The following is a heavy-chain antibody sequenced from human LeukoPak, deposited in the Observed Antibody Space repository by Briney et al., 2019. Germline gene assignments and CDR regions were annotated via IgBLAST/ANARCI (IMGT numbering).Heavy chain of an antibody. J-gene: IGHJ6*02. CDR2: ISSSSSYI. D-gene: IGHD3-16*01. CDR3: ARDWGYYYYYGMDV. V-gene: IGHV3-21*01. CDR1: GFTFSSYS. Sequence: GGSLRLSCAASGFTFSSYSMNWVRQAPGKGLEWVSSISSSSSYIYYADSVKGRFTISRDNAKNSLYLQMNSLGAEDTPVYYCARDWGYYYYYGMDVWGQGTTVSVPS.